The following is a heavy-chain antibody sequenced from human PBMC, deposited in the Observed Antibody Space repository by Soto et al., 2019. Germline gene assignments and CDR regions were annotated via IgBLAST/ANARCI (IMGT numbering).Heavy chain of an antibody. CDR1: GGSISSGGYS. Sequence: SETVSLTCTVSGGSISSGGYSWTWIRQSPGKGLEWIGYTYQSGSAYYNPSLKSRVTISVDRSKNQFSLNLTSVTAADTAVYYCARDYYGMDVWGQGTTVTVSS. CDR2: TYQSGSA. V-gene: IGHV4-30-2*06. CDR3: ARDYYGMDV. J-gene: IGHJ6*02.